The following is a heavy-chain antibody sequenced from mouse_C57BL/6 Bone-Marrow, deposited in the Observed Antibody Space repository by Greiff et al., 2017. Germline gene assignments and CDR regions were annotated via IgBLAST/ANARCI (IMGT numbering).Heavy chain of an antibody. D-gene: IGHD1-1*01. CDR1: GYTFTSYG. CDR2: IYPRSGNT. CDR3: ARSIYYYGSSPYYYAMDY. J-gene: IGHJ4*01. Sequence: QVQLKQSGAELARPGASVKLSCKASGYTFTSYGISWVKQRTGQGLEWIGEIYPRSGNTYYNEKFKGKATLTADKSSSTAYMELRSLTSEDSAVYFCARSIYYYGSSPYYYAMDYWGQGTSVTVSS. V-gene: IGHV1-81*01.